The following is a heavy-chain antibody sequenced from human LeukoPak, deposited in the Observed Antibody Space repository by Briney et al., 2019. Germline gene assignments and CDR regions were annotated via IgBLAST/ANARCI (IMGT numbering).Heavy chain of an antibody. J-gene: IGHJ4*02. CDR3: ARDVGGSIRGAVAGWYY. CDR2: STPYNGNT. Sequence: ASVKVSFKSSGYTFTNYGISWVRQAPGQGLEWLGWSTPYNGNTKYAQKVQGRVTMTTDTSTNTAYMELTTLRSDDTAVYYCARDVGGSIRGAVAGWYYWGQGTPVTVSS. V-gene: IGHV1-18*01. CDR1: GYTFTNYG. D-gene: IGHD6-19*01.